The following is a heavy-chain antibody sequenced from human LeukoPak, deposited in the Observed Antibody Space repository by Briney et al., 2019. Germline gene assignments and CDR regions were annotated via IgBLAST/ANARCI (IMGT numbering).Heavy chain of an antibody. CDR3: AKDIVLMVYAIFYYYYMDV. CDR1: GFTFSSYG. Sequence: GRSLRLPCAASGFTFSSYGMHWVRQAPGKGLEWVAVIWYDGSNKYCADSAKGRFTISRDNSKNTLYLQMNSLRAEDTAVYYCAKDIVLMVYAIFYYYYMDVWGKGTTVTVSS. CDR2: IWYDGSNK. J-gene: IGHJ6*03. V-gene: IGHV3-33*06. D-gene: IGHD2-8*01.